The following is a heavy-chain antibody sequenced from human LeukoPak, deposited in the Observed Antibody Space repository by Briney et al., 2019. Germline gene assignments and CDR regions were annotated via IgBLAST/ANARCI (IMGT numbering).Heavy chain of an antibody. Sequence: GGSLRLSCAASGFTFSSYSMNWVRQAPGKGLEWVSSISSSSSYIYYADSVKGRFTISRDNAKNSLYLQMNSLRVEDTAVYYCARETAAVWGSLDYWGQGTQVTVSS. D-gene: IGHD3-16*01. CDR2: ISSSSSYI. CDR3: ARETAAVWGSLDY. J-gene: IGHJ4*02. V-gene: IGHV3-21*01. CDR1: GFTFSSYS.